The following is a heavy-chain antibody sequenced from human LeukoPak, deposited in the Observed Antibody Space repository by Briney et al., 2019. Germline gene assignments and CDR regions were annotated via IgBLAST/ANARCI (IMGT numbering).Heavy chain of an antibody. J-gene: IGHJ4*02. V-gene: IGHV4-59*01. D-gene: IGHD3-3*01. Sequence: PSETLSLTCTVSGGSISSYYWSWIRQPPGKGLEWIGYIYYSGSTNYNPSLKSRVTISVDTSKNQFSLKLSSVTAADTAVYYCARGRRGVYDFWSDGSGYYFDYWGQGTLVTVSS. CDR2: IYYSGST. CDR1: GGSISSYY. CDR3: ARGRRGVYDFWSDGSGYYFDY.